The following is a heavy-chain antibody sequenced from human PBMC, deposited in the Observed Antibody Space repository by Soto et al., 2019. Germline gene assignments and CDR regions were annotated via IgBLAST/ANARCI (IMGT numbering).Heavy chain of an antibody. D-gene: IGHD6-19*01. CDR1: GGSFSNYY. V-gene: IGHV4-34*01. CDR3: ARDYPYALNVAGYFDF. Sequence: SETLSLTCVVSGGSFSNYYYNWIRQSPGKGLEWIGSIYHSGSNNYNPSLKSRVTISVDTSKNQFSLHLKSVTAADAAVYYCARDYPYALNVAGYFDFWGQGTLVTVSS. J-gene: IGHJ4*02. CDR2: IYHSGSN.